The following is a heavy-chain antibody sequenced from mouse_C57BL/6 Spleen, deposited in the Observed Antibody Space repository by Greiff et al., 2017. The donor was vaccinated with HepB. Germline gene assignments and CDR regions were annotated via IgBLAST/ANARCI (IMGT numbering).Heavy chain of an antibody. CDR2: INPSSGYT. Sequence: QVQLQQSGAELARPGASVKMSCKASGYTFTSYTIHWVKQRPGQGLEWIGYINPSSGYTKYNQKFKDKATLTADKSSSTAYMQLSSLTSEDSAVYYCARVRGGYFDYWGQGTTLTVSS. J-gene: IGHJ2*01. CDR3: ARVRGGYFDY. V-gene: IGHV1-4*01. CDR1: GYTFTSYT.